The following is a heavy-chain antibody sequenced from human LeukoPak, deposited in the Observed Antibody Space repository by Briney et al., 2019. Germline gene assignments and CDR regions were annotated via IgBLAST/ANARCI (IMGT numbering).Heavy chain of an antibody. CDR3: AREDHSNYNY. CDR1: GFPFSSYW. D-gene: IGHD4-11*01. V-gene: IGHV3-7*01. Sequence: GGSLRLSCAASGFPFSSYWMSWVRQAPGKGLEWVANIKQDGGEKFYVDSVKGRFTISRDSAKNSLYLQVNSLRAEDTAVYYCAREDHSNYNYWGQGTLVTVSS. J-gene: IGHJ4*02. CDR2: IKQDGGEK.